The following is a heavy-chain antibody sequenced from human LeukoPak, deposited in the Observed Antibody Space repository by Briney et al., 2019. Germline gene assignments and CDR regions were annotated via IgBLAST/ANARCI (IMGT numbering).Heavy chain of an antibody. CDR3: ARDRTGQQLISRKEYYYMYG. V-gene: IGHV3-66*01. CDR2: IYSGGSK. Sequence: GGSLRLSCAASGFTVSSNYMSWVRQAPGKGLEWVAIIYSGGSKYYEDSVKGRFTISRDNSKNTLYLQMNSLRAEDTAVYYCARDRTGQQLISRKEYYYMYGWGKGTTVSIS. D-gene: IGHD4-11*01. CDR1: GFTVSSNY. J-gene: IGHJ6*03.